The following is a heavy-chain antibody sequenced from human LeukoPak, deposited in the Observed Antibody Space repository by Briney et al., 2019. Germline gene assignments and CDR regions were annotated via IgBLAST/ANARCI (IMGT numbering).Heavy chain of an antibody. Sequence: SSETLSLTCTVSGGSISSYYWSWIRQPPGKGLEWIGYIYYSGSTNYNPSLKSRVTTSVDTSKNQFSLKLSSVTAADTAVYYCARVGSSKKEAMNWFDPWGQGTLVTVSS. D-gene: IGHD4-11*01. CDR3: ARVGSSKKEAMNWFDP. CDR1: GGSISSYY. J-gene: IGHJ5*02. CDR2: IYYSGST. V-gene: IGHV4-59*01.